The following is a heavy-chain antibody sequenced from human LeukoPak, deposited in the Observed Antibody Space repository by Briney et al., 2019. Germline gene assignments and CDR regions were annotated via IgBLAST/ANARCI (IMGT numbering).Heavy chain of an antibody. J-gene: IGHJ6*02. CDR2: IYYSGGT. V-gene: IGHV4-39*01. D-gene: IGHD5-18*01. CDR1: GGSISSSSYY. CDR3: ARLAAMVSYGMDV. Sequence: SETLSLTCTVSGGSISSSSYYWGWIRQPPGKGLEWIGSIYYSGGTYYNPSLKSRVTISVDMSKNQFSLKLSSVTAADTAVYYCARLAAMVSYGMDVWGQGTTVTVSS.